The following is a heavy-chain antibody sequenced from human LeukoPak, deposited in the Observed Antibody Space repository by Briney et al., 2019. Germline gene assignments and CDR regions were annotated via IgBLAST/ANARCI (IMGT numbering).Heavy chain of an antibody. CDR3: AKAHYWGLRVDMDV. D-gene: IGHD7-27*01. CDR2: ISGSGGST. V-gene: IGHV3-23*01. CDR1: GFTFSSYA. Sequence: PGGSLRLSCAASGFTFSSYAMSWVRQAPGKGLEWVSAISGSGGSTYYADSVKGRSTISRDNSKNTLYLQMNSLRAEDTAVYYCAKAHYWGLRVDMDVWGQGTTVTVSS. J-gene: IGHJ6*02.